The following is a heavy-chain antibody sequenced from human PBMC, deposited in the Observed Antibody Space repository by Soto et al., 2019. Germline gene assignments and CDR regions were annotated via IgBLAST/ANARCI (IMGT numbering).Heavy chain of an antibody. CDR1: GFTFSSYW. Sequence: EVQLVESGGGLVQPGGSLRLSCAASGFTFSSYWMSWVRQAPGKGLEWVANIKQDGSEKYYVDSVKGRFTISRDNAKNSLYLQMNSLRAEDTAVYYCARPRRGGSYPYFDYWGQGTLVTVSS. CDR3: ARPRRGGSYPYFDY. CDR2: IKQDGSEK. D-gene: IGHD1-26*01. J-gene: IGHJ4*02. V-gene: IGHV3-7*03.